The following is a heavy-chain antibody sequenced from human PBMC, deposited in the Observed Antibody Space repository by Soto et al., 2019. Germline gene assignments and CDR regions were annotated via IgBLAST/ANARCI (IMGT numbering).Heavy chain of an antibody. CDR2: ISAYNGNT. Sequence: QVQLVQSGAEVKKPGASVKVSCKASGYTFTSYGISWVRQAPGQGLEGMGWISAYNGNTNYAQKLQGRVTMTTDTSTSTAYMELRSLRSDDTAVYYCARDTYYYGSGSYRRFDYWGQGTLVTVSS. CDR1: GYTFTSYG. J-gene: IGHJ4*02. V-gene: IGHV1-18*01. D-gene: IGHD3-10*01. CDR3: ARDTYYYGSGSYRRFDY.